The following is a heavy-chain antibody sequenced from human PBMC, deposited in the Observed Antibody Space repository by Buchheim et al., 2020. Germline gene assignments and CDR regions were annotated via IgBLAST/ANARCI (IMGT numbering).Heavy chain of an antibody. CDR1: GFTFSSYG. CDR2: IWYDGSNK. V-gene: IGHV3-33*01. D-gene: IGHD2-2*01. Sequence: QVQLVESGGGVVQPGRSLRLSCAASGFTFSSYGMHWVRQAPGKGLEWVAVIWYDGSNKYYADSVKGRFTISRDNSKNTLYLQMNSLRAEDTAVYYWARSLTLPAAYYYMDVWGKGTT. CDR3: ARSLTLPAAYYYMDV. J-gene: IGHJ6*03.